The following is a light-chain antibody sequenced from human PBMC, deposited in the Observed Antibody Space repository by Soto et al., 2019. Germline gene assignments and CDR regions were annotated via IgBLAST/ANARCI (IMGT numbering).Light chain of an antibody. CDR2: GAS. Sequence: EVTESPKNLSASGGERVTITCRASQSISSYLNWYQQKPGQAPKVLIHGASSLQSGVPSRFRGSGSGTDFTLTISSLQPEDFATYYCQQSSSIPWPFGQGTNVDIK. CDR1: QSISSY. J-gene: IGKJ1*01. CDR3: QQSSSIPWP. V-gene: IGKV1-39*01.